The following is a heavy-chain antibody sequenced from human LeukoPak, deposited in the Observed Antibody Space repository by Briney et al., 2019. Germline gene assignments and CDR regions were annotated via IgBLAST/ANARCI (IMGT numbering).Heavy chain of an antibody. V-gene: IGHV4-39*07. CDR3: ARTPVLLWFGERNRWFDP. CDR1: GGSISSSSYY. D-gene: IGHD3-10*01. J-gene: IGHJ5*02. CDR2: IYYSGST. Sequence: SETLSLTCTVSGGSISSSSYYWGWIRQPPGKGLEWIGSIYYSGSTYYNPSLKSRVTISVDTSKNQFSLKLSSVTAADTAVYYCARTPVLLWFGERNRWFDPWGQGTLVTVSS.